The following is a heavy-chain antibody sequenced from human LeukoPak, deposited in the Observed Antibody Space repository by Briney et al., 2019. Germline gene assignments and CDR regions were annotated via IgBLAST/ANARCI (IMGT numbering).Heavy chain of an antibody. D-gene: IGHD3-10*01. J-gene: IGHJ3*02. Sequence: GGSLRLSCAASGFTVSSNYMSWVRKAPGKGLEWVSVIYSAGSTYYADSVKGRFTISRDDSKNTLYLRMNSLRAEDTAVYYCARAGIYGSGSLDAFDIWGQGTMVTVSS. CDR1: GFTVSSNY. V-gene: IGHV3-53*01. CDR2: IYSAGST. CDR3: ARAGIYGSGSLDAFDI.